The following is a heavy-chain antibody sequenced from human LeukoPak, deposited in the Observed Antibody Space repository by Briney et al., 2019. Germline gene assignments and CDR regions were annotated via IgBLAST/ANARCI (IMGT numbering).Heavy chain of an antibody. Sequence: GASVKVSCKASGYIFTGYFMHWVRQAPGQGLEWMGWINPNSGGANYAQKFQGRVTMTRDTSISTAYMELSSLRSDDAAVYYCARDGNLDYWGQGTLGTVSS. J-gene: IGHJ4*02. CDR1: GYIFTGYF. CDR2: INPNSGGA. CDR3: ARDGNLDY. D-gene: IGHD1-14*01. V-gene: IGHV1-2*02.